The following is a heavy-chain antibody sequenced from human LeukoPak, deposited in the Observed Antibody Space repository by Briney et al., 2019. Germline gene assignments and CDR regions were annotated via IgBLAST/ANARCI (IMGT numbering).Heavy chain of an antibody. CDR2: INSDGINT. CDR3: AKSGDGRTDY. D-gene: IGHD3-10*01. V-gene: IGHV3-74*01. Sequence: GGSLRLSCAASGFTFSNYWMHWVRQAPGKGLVWVSRINSDGINTSYADSVKGRFTISRDNAKNTLNLQMNSLRAEDTAVYYCAKSGDGRTDYWGQGTLVTVSS. CDR1: GFTFSNYW. J-gene: IGHJ4*02.